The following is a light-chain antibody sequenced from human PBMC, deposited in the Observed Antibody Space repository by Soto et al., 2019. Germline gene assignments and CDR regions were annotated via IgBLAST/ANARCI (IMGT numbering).Light chain of an antibody. V-gene: IGKV3-15*01. CDR3: QQYNKWPLT. Sequence: EIVMTQSPASLSVSPGESVTLSSRASQSVASNLAWYQQKPGQAPRLLIYGTSTRATGVPARFSGSGSGTDFTLTISSLQAADFGVYYCQQYNKWPLTFGQGTRLEI. J-gene: IGKJ5*01. CDR2: GTS. CDR1: QSVASN.